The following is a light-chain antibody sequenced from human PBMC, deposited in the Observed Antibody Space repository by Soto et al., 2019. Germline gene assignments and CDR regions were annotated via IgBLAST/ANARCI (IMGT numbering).Light chain of an antibody. V-gene: IGKV3-20*01. CDR1: QSVSSSY. Sequence: EIVLTQSPGTLSLSPGERATLSCRASQSVSSSYLAWYQQKPGQAPRLLIYGASSRATGIPDRFSGSGSGTDSTLTISRLEPEDFAVYYCQQYGSSPCTFGPGTKVDIK. CDR3: QQYGSSPCT. J-gene: IGKJ3*01. CDR2: GAS.